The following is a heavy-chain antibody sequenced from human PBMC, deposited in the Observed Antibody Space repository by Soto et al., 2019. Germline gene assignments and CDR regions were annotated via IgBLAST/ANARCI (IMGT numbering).Heavy chain of an antibody. D-gene: IGHD5-18*01. J-gene: IGHJ4*02. Sequence: QVQLVQSGAEVKKPGASVKVSCKASGYTFTSYAISWLRQAPGQGLEWMGWISTYNGNTNYAQKFQGRVTMTTDTSTSTAYTELRSLRSDDTAVYYCARRGRYSYGPAEYWGQGTLVTVSS. CDR3: ARRGRYSYGPAEY. CDR2: ISTYNGNT. V-gene: IGHV1-18*01. CDR1: GYTFTSYA.